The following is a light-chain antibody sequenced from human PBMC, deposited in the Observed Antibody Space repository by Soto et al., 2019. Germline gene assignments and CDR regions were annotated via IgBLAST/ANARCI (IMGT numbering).Light chain of an antibody. CDR3: AAWDDSLSGVV. J-gene: IGLJ2*01. V-gene: IGLV1-47*01. CDR2: RNN. Sequence: QPVLTQPPSASGTPGQRVTISCSGSSSNIGSNYVYWYQQIPGTAPTLLIYRNNQWPSGVPARFSGSKSGTSASLAISGLRSEDEAEYYCAAWDDSLSGVVFGGGTKLTVL. CDR1: SSNIGSNY.